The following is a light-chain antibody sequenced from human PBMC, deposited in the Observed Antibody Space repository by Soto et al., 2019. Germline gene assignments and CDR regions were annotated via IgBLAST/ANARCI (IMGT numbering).Light chain of an antibody. Sequence: IVLTQSFATLSLSPAERATLSCRASQSVSSYLAWYQQKPGQAPRLLIYDASNRATGIPARFSGSGSGTDFTLTISSLEPEDFAVYYCQQRSNWPRTFGQGTKVDIK. CDR1: QSVSSY. V-gene: IGKV3-11*01. CDR2: DAS. J-gene: IGKJ1*01. CDR3: QQRSNWPRT.